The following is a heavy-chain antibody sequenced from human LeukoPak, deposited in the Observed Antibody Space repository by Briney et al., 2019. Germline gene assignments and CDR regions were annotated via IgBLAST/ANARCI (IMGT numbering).Heavy chain of an antibody. D-gene: IGHD5-18*01. CDR1: GFTIGPYA. J-gene: IGHJ4*02. Sequence: PGGALRLSCAASGFTIGPYAMYWVRQGPGRGLEWVSVIKADGSGTFYADSVKGRFTISRDNSKNSLYLQMNSLRTEDTALYYCAKAKGGYSYGPDYFDYWGQGTLVTVSS. CDR3: AKAKGGYSYGPDYFDY. CDR2: IKADGSGT. V-gene: IGHV3-43*02.